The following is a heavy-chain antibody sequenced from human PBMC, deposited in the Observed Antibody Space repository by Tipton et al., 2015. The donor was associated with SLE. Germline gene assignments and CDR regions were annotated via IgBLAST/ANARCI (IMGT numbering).Heavy chain of an antibody. V-gene: IGHV1-18*04. Sequence: QLVQSGAEVKKPGASLKVSCRASDNAFASYGFTWVRQAPGQGLDWMGWISPHNGKTNYAQKFQGRVTMTAETSTSTVYMELRSLRSDDTAVYFCARTCNVACVDYWGQGTLVTVSS. J-gene: IGHJ4*02. D-gene: IGHD5/OR15-5a*01. CDR2: ISPHNGKT. CDR1: DNAFASYG. CDR3: ARTCNVACVDY.